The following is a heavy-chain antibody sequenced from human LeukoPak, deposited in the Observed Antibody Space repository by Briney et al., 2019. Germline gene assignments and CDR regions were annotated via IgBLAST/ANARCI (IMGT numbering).Heavy chain of an antibody. D-gene: IGHD5-24*01. J-gene: IGHJ3*02. CDR2: IYYSGST. CDR1: GGSISSYY. Sequence: SETLSLTCTVSGGSISSYYWNWIRQPPGKGLEWIGYIYYSGSTNYNPSLKSRVTISVETSKKQFSLKLSFVTAADTAVYYCAGRLWRRDGYNLSAFDIWGQGTMVTVSS. CDR3: AGRLWRRDGYNLSAFDI. V-gene: IGHV4-59*01.